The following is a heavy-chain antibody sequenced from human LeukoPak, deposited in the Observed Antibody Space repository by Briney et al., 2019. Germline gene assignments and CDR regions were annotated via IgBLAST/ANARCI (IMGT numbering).Heavy chain of an antibody. D-gene: IGHD7-27*01. CDR1: RFSFSDYY. CDR2: IGRSGSTV. CDR3: AREQNWGFPY. V-gene: IGHV3-11*01. Sequence: GGSLRLSCAASRFSFSDYYMSWMRQAPGTGLEGVSYIGRSGSTVFYTDSVRGRFTISRDNAKNSLYLQMNSLRAEDTAVYYCAREQNWGFPYWGQGTLVTVSS. J-gene: IGHJ4*02.